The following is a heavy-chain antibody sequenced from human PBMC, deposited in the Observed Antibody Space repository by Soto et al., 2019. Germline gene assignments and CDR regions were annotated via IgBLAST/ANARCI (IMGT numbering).Heavy chain of an antibody. V-gene: IGHV4-31*03. CDR3: ARGYPSPPLLGYYGMDV. D-gene: IGHD1-1*01. CDR2: IYYSGST. J-gene: IGHJ6*02. Sequence: TLSLTCTVSGGSISSGGYYWSRIRQHPGKGLEWIGYIYYSGSTYYNPSLKSRVTISVDTSKNQFSLKLSSVTAADTAVYYCARGYPSPPLLGYYGMDVWGQGTTVTVSS. CDR1: GGSISSGGYY.